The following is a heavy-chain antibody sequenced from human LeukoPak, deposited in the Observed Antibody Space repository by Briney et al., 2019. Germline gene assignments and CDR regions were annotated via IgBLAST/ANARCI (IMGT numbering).Heavy chain of an antibody. D-gene: IGHD2-15*01. Sequence: HPGGSLRLSCAASGFSFSTYAMSWVRQAPGKGLEWVSGICGNDGKTYYADSVKGRFTISRDNSEYTLHLQMNSLRAEDTALYYCAKDTGGSCYSAIAYWGQGALVTVST. J-gene: IGHJ4*02. CDR3: AKDTGGSCYSAIAY. CDR2: ICGNDGKT. CDR1: GFSFSTYA. V-gene: IGHV3-23*01.